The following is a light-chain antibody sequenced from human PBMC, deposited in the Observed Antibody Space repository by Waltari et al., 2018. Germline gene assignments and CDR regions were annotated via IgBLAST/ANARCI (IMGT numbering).Light chain of an antibody. CDR1: QGISSY. V-gene: IGKV1-17*01. Sequence: EIQMTQSPSSLSASVGDTVTITCRASQGISSYLNWFQQKTGKAPKLLIYAATTFQSGVPSRFIVSGSGTEFTLTISSLQPEQFAAYYCLQHNSYPLTFGGCTMVEIK. CDR2: AAT. CDR3: LQHNSYPLT. J-gene: IGKJ4*01.